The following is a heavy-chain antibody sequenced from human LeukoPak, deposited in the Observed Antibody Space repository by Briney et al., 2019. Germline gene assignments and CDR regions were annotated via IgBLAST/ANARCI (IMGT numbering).Heavy chain of an antibody. Sequence: SETLSLTCSVSGDSINLYYGAWIRQPPGKGLEWIGYIYYTGTTNYNPSLKSRVSISVDTSKNQFSLSLRSVTAADTAVYYCARYSTVSRGFTALDFWGQGALVTVSS. CDR1: GDSINLYY. D-gene: IGHD3-10*01. J-gene: IGHJ4*02. CDR3: ARYSTVSRGFTALDF. V-gene: IGHV4-59*01. CDR2: IYYTGTT.